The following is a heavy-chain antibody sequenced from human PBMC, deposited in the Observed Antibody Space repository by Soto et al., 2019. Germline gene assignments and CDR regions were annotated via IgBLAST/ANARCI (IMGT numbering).Heavy chain of an antibody. CDR2: IYPGDSDT. CDR3: ARVLQGDSIWGSYSQEHFYPMDV. CDR1: GYNFASYW. Sequence: PGESLKISCKGSGYNFASYWIGWVRQMPGKGLEWMGIIYPGDSDTTYSPSFQGEVSISADKSSRTVYLQWSSLKASDTAMYYCARVLQGDSIWGSYSQEHFYPMDVWGHGTTVTVSS. D-gene: IGHD3-16*01. V-gene: IGHV5-51*01. J-gene: IGHJ6*02.